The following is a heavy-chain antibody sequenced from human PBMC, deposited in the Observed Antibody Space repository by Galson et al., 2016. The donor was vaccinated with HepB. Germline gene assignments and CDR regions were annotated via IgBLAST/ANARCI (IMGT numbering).Heavy chain of an antibody. Sequence: SPRLSCAASGFSFSNSGMSWVRQAPGRGLEWVSGITRSGAATHYAYFVKGRFTLSRDNSTKTLYLYMNNLTAGDTAIYYCGKHGCFDYWGQGARVTVS. V-gene: IGHV3-23*01. CDR2: ITRSGAAT. J-gene: IGHJ4*02. CDR1: GFSFSNSG. CDR3: GKHGCFDY.